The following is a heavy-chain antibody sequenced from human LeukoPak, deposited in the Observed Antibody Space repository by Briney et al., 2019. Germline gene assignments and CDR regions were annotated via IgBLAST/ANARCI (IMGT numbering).Heavy chain of an antibody. Sequence: PERSLRLSCAASGFTFSSYGMHWVREAPGKGLEWVAVIWYDGSNKYYADSVKGRFTISRDNSKNTLYLQMNSLRAEDTAVYYCARDGTVRGVTHFDYWGQGTLVTVSS. CDR1: GFTFSSYG. J-gene: IGHJ4*02. D-gene: IGHD3-10*01. CDR3: ARDGTVRGVTHFDY. CDR2: IWYDGSNK. V-gene: IGHV3-33*01.